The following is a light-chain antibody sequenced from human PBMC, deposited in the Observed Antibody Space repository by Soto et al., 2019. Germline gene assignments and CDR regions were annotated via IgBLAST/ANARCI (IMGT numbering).Light chain of an antibody. CDR2: DVT. V-gene: IGLV2-8*01. CDR3: SSYAGKVS. CDR1: NSDVGNNKY. Sequence: QSALTQPPSASGSLGQSITISCTGTNSDVGNNKYVSWYQQHPGKAPKLIIYDVTQRPSGVPDRFSGSKSGNTASLTVSGLQAEDEADYYCSSYAGKVSFGGGTKLTVL. J-gene: IGLJ2*01.